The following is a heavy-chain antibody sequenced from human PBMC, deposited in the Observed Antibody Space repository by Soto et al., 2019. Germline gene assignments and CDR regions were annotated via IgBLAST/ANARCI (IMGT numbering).Heavy chain of an antibody. CDR2: IYYDGDK. J-gene: IGHJ4*02. V-gene: IGHV2-5*02. Sequence: SGPTLVNPTQTLTLTCTFSGFSVTTNGVGVGWIRQPPGKAPEWLALIYYDGDKRYNPSLNSRLTITRDTSKNQVVLTMTNMGPVDTATYYCARRRVATNPYYFDYWGQGTLVTVSS. D-gene: IGHD5-12*01. CDR1: GFSVTTNGVG. CDR3: ARRRVATNPYYFDY.